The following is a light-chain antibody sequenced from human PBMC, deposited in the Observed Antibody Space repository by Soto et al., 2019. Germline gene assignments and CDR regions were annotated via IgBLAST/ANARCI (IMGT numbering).Light chain of an antibody. CDR1: QGISNY. CDR3: LQHHSYPWT. J-gene: IGKJ1*01. Sequence: DTQMTQSPSAMSAYVGDTFVITFRASQGISNYLAWFQQKPGKVPKRLIYAASSLQNGVLSRFSGSGSGTEFTLTISSLQPEDFATYYCLQHHSYPWTFGQGTKVDIK. CDR2: AAS. V-gene: IGKV1-17*03.